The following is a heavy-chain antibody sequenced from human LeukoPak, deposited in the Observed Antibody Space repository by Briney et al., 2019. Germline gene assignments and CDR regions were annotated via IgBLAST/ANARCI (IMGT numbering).Heavy chain of an antibody. CDR1: GGSISNYY. J-gene: IGHJ6*02. V-gene: IGHV4-59*01. Sequence: PSETLSLTCTVSGGSISNYYWSWIRQSPGKGLEWIGYIYYSGTTNSNPSLQSRVTISVDTSKNQFSLQLRSVTAADTAVYYCAREDPQTTVPEGMDVWGQGTTVIVSS. CDR3: AREDPQTTVPEGMDV. D-gene: IGHD4-17*01. CDR2: IYYSGTT.